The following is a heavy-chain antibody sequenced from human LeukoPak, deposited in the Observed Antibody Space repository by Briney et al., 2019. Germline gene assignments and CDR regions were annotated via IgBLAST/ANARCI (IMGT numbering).Heavy chain of an antibody. D-gene: IGHD6-6*01. V-gene: IGHV3-30*02. CDR3: AKEGTIAARGFYFDY. CDR1: GFTFSSYG. Sequence: GGSLRLSCAASGFTFSSYGMHWVRQAPGKGLEWVAFIRYDGSNKYYADSVKGRFTISRDNSKNTLYLQRNSLRAEDTAVYYCAKEGTIAARGFYFDYWGQGTLVTVSS. J-gene: IGHJ4*02. CDR2: IRYDGSNK.